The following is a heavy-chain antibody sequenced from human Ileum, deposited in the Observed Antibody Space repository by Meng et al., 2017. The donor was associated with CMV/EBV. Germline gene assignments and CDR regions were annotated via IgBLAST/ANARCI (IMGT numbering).Heavy chain of an antibody. CDR2: INPNTGDT. V-gene: IGHV1-2*02. Sequence: SGYTFIGYYIHWVRQAPGQGLEWMGWINPNTGDTNYAQNFQGRVTMTRDTSISTAYLELNRLTSDDTGVYYCAREPQAYSNYNYFDYWGQGTLVTVSS. J-gene: IGHJ4*02. CDR3: AREPQAYSNYNYFDY. D-gene: IGHD4-11*01. CDR1: GYTFIGYY.